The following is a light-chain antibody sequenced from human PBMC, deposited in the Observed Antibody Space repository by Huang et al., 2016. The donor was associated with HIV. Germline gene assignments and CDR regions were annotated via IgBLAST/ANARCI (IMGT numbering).Light chain of an antibody. CDR1: QSISSY. J-gene: IGKJ3*01. V-gene: IGKV1-39*01. CDR2: AAS. CDR3: QQSYSTPFT. Sequence: DIQMTQSPSSLSASVGDRVTITCRASQSISSYLHWYQQKPGKAPKLLIYAASIFQSGVPSRFSGSGSGTDFTLTISSLQPEDFATYYCQQSYSTPFTFGPGTKVDIK.